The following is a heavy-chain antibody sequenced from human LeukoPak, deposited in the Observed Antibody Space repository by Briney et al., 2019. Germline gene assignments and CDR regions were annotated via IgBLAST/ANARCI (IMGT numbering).Heavy chain of an antibody. CDR1: GGSISGYY. CDR2: INHSGST. V-gene: IGHV4-34*01. J-gene: IGHJ2*01. D-gene: IGHD2-15*01. CDR3: ARAPVVVAATAYWYFDL. Sequence: SETLSLTCTVSGGSISGYYWSWIRQPPGKGLEWIGEINHSGSTNYNPSLKSRVTISVDTSKNQFSLKLSSVTAADTAVYYCARAPVVVAATAYWYFDLWGRGTLVTVSS.